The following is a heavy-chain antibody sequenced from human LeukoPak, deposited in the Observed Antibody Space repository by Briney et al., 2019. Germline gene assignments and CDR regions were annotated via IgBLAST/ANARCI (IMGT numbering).Heavy chain of an antibody. J-gene: IGHJ4*02. Sequence: ASVKVSCKASGYTFTGYYMHWVRQAPGQGLEWMGWINPNSGGTNYAQKFQGRVTMTRDTSISTAYVELSRLRSDDTAVYYCARDFYGDYRFDYWGQGTLVTVSS. V-gene: IGHV1-2*02. CDR2: INPNSGGT. CDR1: GYTFTGYY. CDR3: ARDFYGDYRFDY. D-gene: IGHD4-17*01.